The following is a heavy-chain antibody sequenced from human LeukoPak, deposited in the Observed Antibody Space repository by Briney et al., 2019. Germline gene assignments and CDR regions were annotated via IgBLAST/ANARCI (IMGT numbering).Heavy chain of an antibody. Sequence: SETLSLTCTVSGGSISSYYWSWIRQPPGKGLEWIGYIYYSGSTNYNPSLKSRVTISVDTSKNQFSLKLSSVTAADTAVYYCARVIAVVPAATYWFDPWGQGTLVTVSS. CDR3: ARVIAVVPAATYWFDP. V-gene: IGHV4-59*01. CDR2: IYYSGST. CDR1: GGSISSYY. J-gene: IGHJ5*02. D-gene: IGHD2-2*01.